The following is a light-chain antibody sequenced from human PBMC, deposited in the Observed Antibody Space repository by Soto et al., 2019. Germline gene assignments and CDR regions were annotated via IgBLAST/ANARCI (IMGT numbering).Light chain of an antibody. CDR3: QQYSNWPPT. CDR1: QSVSSN. Sequence: EIVMTQSPATLSVSPGERATLSCRASQSVSSNLAWYQQKPGQAPRLLIYGASTKATGIPARFSGSRSGTEFTLTISSLQSEDFAVYYCQQYSNWPPTFGQGTQLEIK. V-gene: IGKV3-15*01. CDR2: GAS. J-gene: IGKJ5*01.